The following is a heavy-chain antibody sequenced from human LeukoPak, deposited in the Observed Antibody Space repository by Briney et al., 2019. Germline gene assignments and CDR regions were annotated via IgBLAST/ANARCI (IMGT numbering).Heavy chain of an antibody. CDR1: GGTFSSYA. J-gene: IGHJ4*02. V-gene: IGHV1-69*05. D-gene: IGHD2-15*01. CDR3: ARDGYCSGGSRYGRF. Sequence: SVKVSCKASGGTFSSYAISWVRQAPGQGLEWMGGIIPIFGTANYAQKFQGRVTITTDESTSTAYMELSSLRSEDTAVYYCARDGYCSGGSRYGRFWGQGTLVTVSS. CDR2: IIPIFGTA.